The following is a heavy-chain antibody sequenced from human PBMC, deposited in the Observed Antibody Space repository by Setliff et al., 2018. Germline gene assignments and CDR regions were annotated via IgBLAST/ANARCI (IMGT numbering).Heavy chain of an antibody. CDR1: ESTFSSFG. J-gene: IGHJ4*02. CDR2: LSDDGSNE. V-gene: IGHV3-33*05. CDR3: VGAGTYSY. D-gene: IGHD3-10*01. Sequence: GGSLRLSCTASESTFSSFGMHWVRQAPVKGLDWVATLSDDGSNEFYADSVKGRFTISRDNAKNSLSLQMNSLRTEDTAVYYCVGAGTYSYWGQGTLVTVSS.